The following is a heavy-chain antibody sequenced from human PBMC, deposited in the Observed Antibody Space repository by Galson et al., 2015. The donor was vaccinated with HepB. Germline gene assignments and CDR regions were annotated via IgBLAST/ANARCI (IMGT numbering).Heavy chain of an antibody. D-gene: IGHD2-2*01. CDR3: ARDRFVVVPADIVSPNYYYYMDV. CDR1: GYTFTSYG. J-gene: IGHJ6*03. Sequence: SVKVSCKASGYTFTSYGISWVRQAPGQGLEWMGWINAYNGNTNYAQKLQGRVTMTTDTSMSTAYMELRSLRSDDTAVYYCARDRFVVVPADIVSPNYYYYMDVWGKGTTVTVSS. V-gene: IGHV1-18*01. CDR2: INAYNGNT.